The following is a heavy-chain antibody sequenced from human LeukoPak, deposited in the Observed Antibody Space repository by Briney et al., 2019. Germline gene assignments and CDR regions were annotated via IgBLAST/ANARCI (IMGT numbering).Heavy chain of an antibody. Sequence: GRSLRLSCAASGFTFSSYAMSWVRQAPGKGLEWVSAISGSGGSTYYADSVKGRFTISRDNSKNTLYLQMNSLRAEDTAVYYCANAALYYYDSSGYFEDAFDIWGQGTMVTVSS. CDR2: ISGSGGST. D-gene: IGHD3-22*01. J-gene: IGHJ3*02. V-gene: IGHV3-23*01. CDR1: GFTFSSYA. CDR3: ANAALYYYDSSGYFEDAFDI.